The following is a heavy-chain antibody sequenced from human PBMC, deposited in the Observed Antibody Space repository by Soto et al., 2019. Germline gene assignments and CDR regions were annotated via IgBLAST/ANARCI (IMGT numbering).Heavy chain of an antibody. J-gene: IGHJ4*02. V-gene: IGHV3-23*01. CDR2: ISGNGGST. CDR1: GFTFSSCA. Sequence: EVQLLESGGGLVQPGGSLRLSCAASGFTFSSCAMGWVRQAPGKGLEWVSGISGNGGSTYYADSVKGRFTISRDTSKIRVNVKVDCMVAADTALGDVAIVVGVDNYYYDLWRQGTQVTVSS. CDR3: AIVVGVDNYYYDL. D-gene: IGHD3-16*01.